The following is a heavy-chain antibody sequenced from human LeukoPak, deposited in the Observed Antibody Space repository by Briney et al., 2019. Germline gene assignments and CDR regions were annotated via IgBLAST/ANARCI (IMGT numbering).Heavy chain of an antibody. D-gene: IGHD2-2*01. J-gene: IGHJ5*02. CDR3: ARGADCSTTSCLGNWFDP. CDR1: GGSISSYY. V-gene: IGHV4-4*07. CDR2: IYTSGST. Sequence: SETLSLTCTVSGGSISSYYWSWIRQPAGKGLEWIGRIYTSGSTNYNPSLKSRVTISVDTSKNQFSLKLTSVTAADTAVYYCARGADCSTTSCLGNWFDPWGQGTLVTVSS.